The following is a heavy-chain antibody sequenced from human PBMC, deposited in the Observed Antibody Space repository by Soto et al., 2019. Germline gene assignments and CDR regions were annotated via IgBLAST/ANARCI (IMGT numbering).Heavy chain of an antibody. Sequence: ASVKVSCKASGYTFTSYGISWVRQAPGQGLEWMGWISAYNGSTNYAQKLQGRVTMTTDTSTSTPYMELRSLRSYDTAVYYCARSSYYDSTPFYFDYWGQGTLVTVSS. CDR1: GYTFTSYG. D-gene: IGHD3-22*01. V-gene: IGHV1-18*01. CDR3: ARSSYYDSTPFYFDY. CDR2: ISAYNGST. J-gene: IGHJ4*02.